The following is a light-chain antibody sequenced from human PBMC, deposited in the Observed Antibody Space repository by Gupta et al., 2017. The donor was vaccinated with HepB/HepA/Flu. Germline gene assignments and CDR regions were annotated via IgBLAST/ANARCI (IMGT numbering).Light chain of an antibody. V-gene: IGLV1-47*01. CDR3: ATWDGSRAV. CDR2: DNN. CDR1: PSNIGSNY. Sequence: QSVLTQPPSASGTPGQKVNISCSGNPSNIGSNYVCWYQQLAGRAPRLLIYDNNQRPSGVPDRFSGAKSGTSASLAIRGLRTEDEAYYYCATWDGSRAVFGGGTRVTVL. J-gene: IGLJ3*02.